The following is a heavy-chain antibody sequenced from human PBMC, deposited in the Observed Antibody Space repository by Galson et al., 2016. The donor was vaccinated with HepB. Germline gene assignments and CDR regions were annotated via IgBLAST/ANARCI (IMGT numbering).Heavy chain of an antibody. CDR3: AKPFLSSGLYYFDY. CDR2: ISNSGDSI. CDR1: GFTFSSSA. D-gene: IGHD6-19*01. Sequence: SLRLSCAASGFTFSSSAMNWVRQAPGKGLEWVSYISNSGDSIYYADSVKGRFTVSRDNAKNSLYLQMNSLRDDDTAVYYCAKPFLSSGLYYFDYWGRGTLVTVSS. V-gene: IGHV3-48*02. J-gene: IGHJ4*01.